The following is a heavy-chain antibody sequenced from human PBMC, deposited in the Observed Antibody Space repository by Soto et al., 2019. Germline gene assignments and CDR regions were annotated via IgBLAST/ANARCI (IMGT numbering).Heavy chain of an antibody. D-gene: IGHD6-13*01. CDR3: ARDRNSSSWYWGGYYYGMDV. V-gene: IGHV4-30-4*01. J-gene: IGHJ6*02. Sequence: KASETLSLTCTVSGGSISSGDYYWSWIRQPPGKGLEWIGYIYYSGSTYYNPSLKSRVTISVDTSKNQFSLKLSSVTAADTAVYYCARDRNSSSWYWGGYYYGMDVWGQGTTVTVSS. CDR2: IYYSGST. CDR1: GGSISSGDYY.